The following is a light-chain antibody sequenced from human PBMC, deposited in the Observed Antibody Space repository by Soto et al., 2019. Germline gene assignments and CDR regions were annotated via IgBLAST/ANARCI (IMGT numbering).Light chain of an antibody. CDR3: QTWGTGFQV. J-gene: IGLJ2*01. CDR2: LNNDGSH. V-gene: IGLV4-69*01. CDR1: SGHSSYA. Sequence: QSVLTQPPSASASLGPSVKLTCTLSSGHSSYAIAWQQKQPEKGPRYLMDLNNDGSHTKGDGIPDRFSGSSSGAERYLIISSLQSEDEADYYCQTWGTGFQVFGGGTKLTVL.